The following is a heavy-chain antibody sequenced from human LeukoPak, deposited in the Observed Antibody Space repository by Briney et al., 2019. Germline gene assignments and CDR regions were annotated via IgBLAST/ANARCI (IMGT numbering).Heavy chain of an antibody. CDR1: GGSISNYY. CDR2: VYNSGST. Sequence: SETLSLTCTVSGGSISNYYWSWIRQPAGKGLEWIGRVYNSGSTNYNPSLKSRVTMSVGTSKNQFSLKLRSVTAADTAIYYCAGVANYRSGERLDYWGQGTLVAVSS. D-gene: IGHD4-11*01. CDR3: AGVANYRSGERLDY. J-gene: IGHJ4*02. V-gene: IGHV4-4*07.